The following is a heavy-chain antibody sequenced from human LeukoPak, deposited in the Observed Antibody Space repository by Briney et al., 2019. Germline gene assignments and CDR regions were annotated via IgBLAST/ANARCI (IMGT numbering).Heavy chain of an antibody. Sequence: PSQTLSLTCTVSGGSISSGGYYWSWIRQHPGRGLEWIGYIYYSGSTSYNPSLNSRVTVSLDKSKNQLSLNLTSVTAADTAVYYCSRENGAFSPFGYWGQGTLVTVPS. V-gene: IGHV4-31*03. CDR3: SRENGAFSPFGY. D-gene: IGHD2-8*01. CDR2: IYYSGST. J-gene: IGHJ4*02. CDR1: GGSISSGGYY.